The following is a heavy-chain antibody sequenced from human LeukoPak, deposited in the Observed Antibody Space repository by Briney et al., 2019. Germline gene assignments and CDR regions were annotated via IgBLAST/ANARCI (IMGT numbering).Heavy chain of an antibody. CDR2: INPNSGGT. D-gene: IGHD5-18*01. Sequence: ASVKVSCKASGYTFTGYYMHWVRQAPGQGLEWMGWINPNSGGTNYAQKFQGRVTMTRDTSISTAYMELSRLRSDDTAVYYCATLSRGYSYGSDYWGQGTLVTVSS. V-gene: IGHV1-2*02. CDR1: GYTFTGYY. CDR3: ATLSRGYSYGSDY. J-gene: IGHJ4*02.